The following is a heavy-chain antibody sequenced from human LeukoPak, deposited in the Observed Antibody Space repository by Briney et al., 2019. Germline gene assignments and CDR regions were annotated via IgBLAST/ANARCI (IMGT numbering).Heavy chain of an antibody. CDR3: ARRGSAGGRCFDA. V-gene: IGHV4-34*01. Sequence: SETLSLTCTVSGGSISSYYWSWIRQPPGKGLEWVGEINHSGSTTYNSSLKSRVIISVDTSRSQFCLNLNSVTAADAAVYYCARRGSAGGRCFDAWGQGILVTVSS. D-gene: IGHD6-13*01. CDR1: GGSISSYY. CDR2: INHSGST. J-gene: IGHJ4*02.